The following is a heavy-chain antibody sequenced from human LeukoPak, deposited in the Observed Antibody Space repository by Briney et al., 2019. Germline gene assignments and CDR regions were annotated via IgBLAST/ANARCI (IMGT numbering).Heavy chain of an antibody. J-gene: IGHJ6*02. V-gene: IGHV3-23*01. CDR2: INGDGGRT. Sequence: GGSLRLSCAASGFTFSNSAMTWVRQAPGQGLDWVSAINGDGGRTYHADSVKGRFTISRDNSKNTLYLQMNSLRVEDTAVYYCAKDIKGTNYYYYGMGAWGQGTTVTVSS. CDR3: AKDIKGTNYYYYGMGA. CDR1: GFTFSNSA. D-gene: IGHD1-14*01.